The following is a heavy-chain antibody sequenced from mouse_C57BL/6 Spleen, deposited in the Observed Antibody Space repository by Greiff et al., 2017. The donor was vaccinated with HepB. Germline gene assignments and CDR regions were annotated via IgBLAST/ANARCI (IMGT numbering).Heavy chain of an antibody. Sequence: ELQLQQSGAELVRPGASVKLSCTASGFNIKDDYMHWVKQRPEQGLEWIGWIDPENGDTEYASKFQGKATITADTSSNTAYLQLSSLTSEDTAVYYCTTGGRPFFDYWGQGTTLTVSS. CDR2: IDPENGDT. CDR3: TTGGRPFFDY. V-gene: IGHV14-4*01. D-gene: IGHD1-1*01. J-gene: IGHJ2*01. CDR1: GFNIKDDY.